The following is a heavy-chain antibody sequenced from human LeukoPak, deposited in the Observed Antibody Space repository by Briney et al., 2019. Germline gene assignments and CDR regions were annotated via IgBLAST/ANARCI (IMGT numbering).Heavy chain of an antibody. Sequence: SQTLSLTCTVSGGSISSGSSYWTWIRQHPGKGLEWIGYIYYTGATYSNPSLESRVTISVDMSKNHFSLQLSSVTAADTAVYYCARRSSWNFDYWGQGTLVTVAS. CDR2: IYYTGAT. D-gene: IGHD6-13*01. CDR1: GGSISSGSSY. CDR3: ARRSSWNFDY. J-gene: IGHJ4*02. V-gene: IGHV4-31*03.